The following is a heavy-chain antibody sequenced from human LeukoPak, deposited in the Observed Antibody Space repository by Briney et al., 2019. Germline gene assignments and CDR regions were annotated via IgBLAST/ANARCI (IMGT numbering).Heavy chain of an antibody. J-gene: IGHJ4*02. V-gene: IGHV2-5*01. Sequence: SGPTLVKPTQTLTLPRSFSRFSLSTSPVGVAGIRQPTGKALERLPLPYWHDAKRHSPSLKSRLTITKDTSKNLEVLTMTNMDTVDTDTYYCAHIYYSYSWYPYFDYWGQGTLVTVSS. D-gene: IGHD6-13*01. CDR2: PYWHDAK. CDR1: RFSLSTSPVG. CDR3: AHIYYSYSWYPYFDY.